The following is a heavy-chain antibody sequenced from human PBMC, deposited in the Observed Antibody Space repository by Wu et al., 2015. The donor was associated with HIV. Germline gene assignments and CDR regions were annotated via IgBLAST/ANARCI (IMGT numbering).Heavy chain of an antibody. CDR2: IVPIFGSP. J-gene: IGHJ6*02. V-gene: IGHV1-69*12. CDR3: AKANRIVISGIDYYHQYGMDV. CDR1: GGNFRSYA. Sequence: QVQLVQSGAEVKKPGSSVRVSCKASGGNFRSYAMTWVRQAPGQGLEWMGGIVPIFGSPKYAQRFQGRVTITADESTSTAYMDLSSLTSDDTAVYYCAKANRIVISGIDYYHQYGMDVWGQGTTVTVSS. D-gene: IGHD1-26*01.